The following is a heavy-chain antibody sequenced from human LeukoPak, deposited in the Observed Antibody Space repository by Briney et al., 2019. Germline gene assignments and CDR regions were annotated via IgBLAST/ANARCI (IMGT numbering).Heavy chain of an antibody. J-gene: IGHJ4*02. CDR3: AGPQYSSGWYVDY. CDR1: GYSFTSYW. CDR2: IYPGDSDT. Sequence: GESLKISCKGSGYSFTSYWIGWVRQMPGKGLEWMGIIYPGDSDTRYSPSFQGQVTISADKSISTAYLQWSSLKASDTAMYYCAGPQYSSGWYVDYWGQGTLVTVSS. D-gene: IGHD6-19*01. V-gene: IGHV5-51*01.